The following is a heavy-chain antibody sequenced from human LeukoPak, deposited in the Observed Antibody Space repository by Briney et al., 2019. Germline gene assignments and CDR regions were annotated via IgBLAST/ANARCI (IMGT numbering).Heavy chain of an antibody. V-gene: IGHV3-23*01. D-gene: IGHD4-11*01. CDR1: GFTFSSYA. J-gene: IGHJ5*02. Sequence: GGSLRLTCAASGFTFSSYAMSWVRQAPGKGLEWVSAISGSGGSTYYADSVKGRFTISRDNSKNTLYLQINSLRAEAPAVNSCISWHDYSNNWFDPWAQGTLVTVSS. CDR2: ISGSGGST. CDR3: ISWHDYSNNWFDP.